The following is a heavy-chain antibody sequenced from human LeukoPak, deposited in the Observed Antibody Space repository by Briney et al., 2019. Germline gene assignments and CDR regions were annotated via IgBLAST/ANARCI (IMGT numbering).Heavy chain of an antibody. CDR1: GFTFSNYD. Sequence: GGSLRLSCAASGFTFSNYDMNWVRQAPGKGLEWVAVISYDGSNKYYADSVKGRFTISRDNSKNTLYLQMNSLRAEDTAVYYCAKDIEEWLVKGGGCFDYWGQGTLVTVSS. J-gene: IGHJ4*02. CDR3: AKDIEEWLVKGGGCFDY. CDR2: ISYDGSNK. D-gene: IGHD6-19*01. V-gene: IGHV3-30*18.